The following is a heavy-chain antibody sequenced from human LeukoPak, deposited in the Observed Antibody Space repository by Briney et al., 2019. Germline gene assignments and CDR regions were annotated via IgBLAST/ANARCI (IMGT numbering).Heavy chain of an antibody. Sequence: GASVKVSCKASGYTFTSYGISWVRQAPGQGLEWMEWISAYSGNTNYAQKLQGRVTMTTDTSTSTAYMELRSLRSDDTAVYYCARSDDFWSGSDAFDIWGQGTMVTVSS. CDR3: ARSDDFWSGSDAFDI. V-gene: IGHV1-18*01. CDR2: ISAYSGNT. D-gene: IGHD3-3*01. CDR1: GYTFTSYG. J-gene: IGHJ3*02.